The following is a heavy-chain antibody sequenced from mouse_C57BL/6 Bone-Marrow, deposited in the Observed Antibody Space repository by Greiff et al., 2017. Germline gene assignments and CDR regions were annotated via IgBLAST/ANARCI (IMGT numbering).Heavy chain of an antibody. CDR2: IHPNSGST. J-gene: IGHJ2*01. D-gene: IGHD1-1*01. CDR3: GLVYYCGSREDSDY. V-gene: IGHV1-64*01. CDR1: GYTFTSYW. Sequence: QVQLQQPGAELVKPGASVKLSCKASGYTFTSYWMHWVKQRPGQGLEWIGMIHPNSGSTNYNEKFKSKATLTVDKSSSTAYMQLSSLTSEDSAVYCCGLVYYCGSREDSDYWGQGTTLTVSS.